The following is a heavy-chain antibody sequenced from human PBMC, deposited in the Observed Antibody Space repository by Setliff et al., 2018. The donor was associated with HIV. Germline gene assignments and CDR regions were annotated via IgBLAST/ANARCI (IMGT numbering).Heavy chain of an antibody. CDR1: GYSFTKFW. CDR2: IYPGDSDT. CDR3: AREIRTIEGGALDI. V-gene: IGHV5-51*01. J-gene: IGHJ3*02. Sequence: PGESLKISCQASGYSFTKFWIGWVRQMPGKGLEWMGLIYPGDSDTRYSPSFQGQVTISADKSTNTLFLQWSSLKASDTAMYYCAREIRTIEGGALDIWGQGESVTVSS. D-gene: IGHD3-16*01.